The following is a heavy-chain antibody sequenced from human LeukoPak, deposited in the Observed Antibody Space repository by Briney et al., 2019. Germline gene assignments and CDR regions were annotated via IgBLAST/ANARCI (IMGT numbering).Heavy chain of an antibody. CDR2: ILYSGST. J-gene: IGHJ4*02. Sequence: PSETLSLTCTVSGSSVSSNYWSWIRQPPGRGQEWIGYILYSGSTNYHPSLKSRVNISADTSKNQVSLKLSSVTAADTAIYYCARARGDYGWIDYWGQGTLVTVSS. D-gene: IGHD4-17*01. CDR3: ARARGDYGWIDY. V-gene: IGHV4-59*02. CDR1: GSSVSSNY.